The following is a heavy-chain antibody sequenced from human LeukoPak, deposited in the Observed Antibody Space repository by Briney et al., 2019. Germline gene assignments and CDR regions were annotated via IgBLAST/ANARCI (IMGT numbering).Heavy chain of an antibody. V-gene: IGHV4-39*06. J-gene: IGHJ5*02. CDR2: IFHTGST. CDR3: AREEYFSSSWYSVGGSSWFDP. CDR1: SDSISNSNYY. Sequence: SSETLSLTCTVYSDSISNSNYYWGWVRQPPGKALEWIGNIFHTGSTYNRPTLKSKITITLNTTTNKFTLRLNSVTASDSAVYYCAREEYFSSSWYSVGGSSWFDPWGQGTLVTVSS. D-gene: IGHD6-13*01.